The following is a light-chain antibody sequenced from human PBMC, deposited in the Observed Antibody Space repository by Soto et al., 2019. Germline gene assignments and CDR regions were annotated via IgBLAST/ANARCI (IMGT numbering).Light chain of an antibody. V-gene: IGLV2-8*01. CDR1: SSDVGSYNY. CDR2: EVS. Sequence: QCALTQPPSASGSPGQSVTVSCTGTSSDVGSYNYVSWYQQHPGKAPKLMIYEVSKRPSGVPDRFSGSKSGFTASLTVSGLQAEDEADYYCSSYAGSNNPYVFGTGTKVTVL. J-gene: IGLJ1*01. CDR3: SSYAGSNNPYV.